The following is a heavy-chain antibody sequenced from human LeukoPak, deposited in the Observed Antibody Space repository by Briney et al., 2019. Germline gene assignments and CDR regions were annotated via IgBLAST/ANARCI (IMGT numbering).Heavy chain of an antibody. Sequence: SETLSLTCAVYGGSFSGYYWSWIRQPPGKGLEWIGEINHSGSTNYNPSLKSRVTISVDTSKNQFSLKLSSVTAADTAVYFCARSGNYYDDSGYYYWFDPWGQGTLVTVSS. CDR3: ARSGNYYDDSGYYYWFDP. V-gene: IGHV4-34*01. D-gene: IGHD3-22*01. CDR1: GGSFSGYY. CDR2: INHSGST. J-gene: IGHJ5*02.